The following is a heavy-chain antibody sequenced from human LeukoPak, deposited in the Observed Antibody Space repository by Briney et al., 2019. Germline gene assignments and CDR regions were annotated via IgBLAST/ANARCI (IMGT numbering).Heavy chain of an antibody. D-gene: IGHD3-22*01. V-gene: IGHV1-8*01. Sequence: GASVKASCKASGYTFTSYDINWVRQATGQGLEWMGWMNPNSGNTGYAQKFQGRVTMTRNTSISTAYMELSSLRSEDTAVYYCAFSNGDYYDSSGYYKPDAFDIWGQGTMVTVSS. CDR2: MNPNSGNT. CDR1: GYTFTSYD. CDR3: AFSNGDYYDSSGYYKPDAFDI. J-gene: IGHJ3*02.